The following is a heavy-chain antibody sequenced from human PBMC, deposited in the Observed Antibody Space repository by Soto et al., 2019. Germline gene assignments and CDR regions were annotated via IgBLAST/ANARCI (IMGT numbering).Heavy chain of an antibody. CDR3: VRGSGWLFDY. Sequence: EVQLVESEGGLVQPGGSLRLSCAASGFTFSDNWMTWVRQTPGKGLEWVANIKPDGSNKYHGDSVKGRFTISRDNAKNSLYLQMNSRRAEDTAVYYCVRGSGWLFDYWGQGTLVTVSS. CDR1: GFTFSDNW. V-gene: IGHV3-7*02. J-gene: IGHJ4*02. CDR2: IKPDGSNK. D-gene: IGHD6-19*01.